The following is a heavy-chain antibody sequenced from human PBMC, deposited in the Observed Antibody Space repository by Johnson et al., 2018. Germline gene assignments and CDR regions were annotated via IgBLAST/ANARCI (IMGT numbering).Heavy chain of an antibody. CDR3: GREVRFGEKGSVIYYYMDF. V-gene: IGHV3-48*01. Sequence: VQLVQSGGGLVRPGGSLRLSCAASGFTFNRYSMNWVRQAPGKGLEWVSYIGSTSKTIYYADSVKGRFTISRDNAKNSLYLQMNSLRVEDTAVYFWGREVRFGEKGSVIYYYMDFWGKGTTVTVSS. D-gene: IGHD3-10*01. CDR1: GFTFNRYS. J-gene: IGHJ6*03. CDR2: IGSTSKTI.